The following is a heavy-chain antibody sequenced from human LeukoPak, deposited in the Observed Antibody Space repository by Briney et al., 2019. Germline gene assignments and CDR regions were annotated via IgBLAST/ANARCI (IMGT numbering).Heavy chain of an antibody. D-gene: IGHD6-19*01. Sequence: ASVKVSCKASGYTFTSYGISWVRQAPGQGLEWMGWISAYNGNTNYAQKLQGRVTMTTDTSTSTAYMELRSLRSDDTAVYYCARGIAVAGRGVFGYWGQGTLVTVSS. J-gene: IGHJ4*02. V-gene: IGHV1-18*01. CDR2: ISAYNGNT. CDR3: ARGIAVAGRGVFGY. CDR1: GYTFTSYG.